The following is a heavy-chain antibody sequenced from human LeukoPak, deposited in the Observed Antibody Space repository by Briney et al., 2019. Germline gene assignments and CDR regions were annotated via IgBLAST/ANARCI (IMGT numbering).Heavy chain of an antibody. CDR2: LVPEKYQT. Sequence: ASVKVSCKVSGASITELGMHRMRQSPGTGLEWMGGLVPEKYQTIYAQDFQGRVTITVDTSTDTAYMELSRLRSEDTAIYYCALASDYYDSSGYYLEIWGQGTLVTVSA. V-gene: IGHV1-24*01. J-gene: IGHJ3*02. D-gene: IGHD3-22*01. CDR3: ALASDYYDSSGYYLEI. CDR1: GASITELG.